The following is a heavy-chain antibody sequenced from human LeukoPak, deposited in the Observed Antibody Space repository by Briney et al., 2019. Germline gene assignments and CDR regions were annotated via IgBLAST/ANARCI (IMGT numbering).Heavy chain of an antibody. D-gene: IGHD5-18*01. V-gene: IGHV4-39*07. CDR3: ARETLVTWIQLWFDP. Sequence: SETLSLTCTVSGGSISSSSYYWGWIRQPPGKGLEWIGSIYYSGSTYYNPSLKSRVTISVDTSKNQFSLKLSSVTAADTAVYYCARETLVTWIQLWFDPWGQGTLVTVSS. CDR1: GGSISSSSYY. J-gene: IGHJ5*02. CDR2: IYYSGST.